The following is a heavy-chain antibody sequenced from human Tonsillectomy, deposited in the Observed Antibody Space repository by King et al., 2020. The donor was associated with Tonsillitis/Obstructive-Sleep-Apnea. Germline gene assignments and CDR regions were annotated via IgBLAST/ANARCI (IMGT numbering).Heavy chain of an antibody. J-gene: IGHJ6*03. CDR3: AKDGWEDIVLVPAAIRDYYYYFMDV. V-gene: IGHV3-30*18. D-gene: IGHD2-2*02. CDR2: ISNDGSHN. Sequence: VQLVESGGGVVQPGGSLRLSCEASGFTFSRSGIHWVRQAPGKGLEWVAVISNDGSHNYYADSVKGRFTISRDNSKNTLYLQMNRLRAEDTAVYYCAKDGWEDIVLVPAAIRDYYYYFMDVWGKGTTVTVSS. CDR1: GFTFSRSG.